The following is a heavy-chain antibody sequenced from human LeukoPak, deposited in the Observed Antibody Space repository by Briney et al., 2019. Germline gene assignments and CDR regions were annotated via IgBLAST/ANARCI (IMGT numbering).Heavy chain of an antibody. Sequence: SVKVSCKASGGTFSSYAISWVRQAPGQGLEWMGGIIPIFGTANYAQKFQGRVAITADESTSTAYMELSSLRSEDTAVYYCARAQYQLLLVDAFDIWGQGTMVTVSS. CDR3: ARAQYQLLLVDAFDI. J-gene: IGHJ3*02. D-gene: IGHD2-2*01. CDR2: IIPIFGTA. CDR1: GGTFSSYA. V-gene: IGHV1-69*13.